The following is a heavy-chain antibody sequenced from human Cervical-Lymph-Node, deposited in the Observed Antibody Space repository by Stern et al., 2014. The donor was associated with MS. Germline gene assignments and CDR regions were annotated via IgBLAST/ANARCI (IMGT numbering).Heavy chain of an antibody. Sequence: EVQLVESGGGLVQPGMSLRLSCAASGFIFDDHAMHWVRQAPGKGLEWVSSISWNSATVGYADSVRGRFTISRDNAKNSLYLQMDSLRPEDTALYYCGKGGAYYDNNGYYFIAPDYRGHGTLVTVSS. CDR3: GKGGAYYDNNGYYFIAPDY. J-gene: IGHJ4*01. CDR2: ISWNSATV. V-gene: IGHV3-9*01. D-gene: IGHD2/OR15-2a*01. CDR1: GFIFDDHA.